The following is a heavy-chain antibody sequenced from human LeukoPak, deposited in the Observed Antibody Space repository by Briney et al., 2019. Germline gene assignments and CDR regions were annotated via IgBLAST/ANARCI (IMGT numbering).Heavy chain of an antibody. CDR2: TYYRSKWNN. V-gene: IGHV6-1*01. Sequence: SQTLSLTCAISGDSLSSNSADWSWIRQSPSRGLEWLGRTYYRSKWNNNYAISVKSRITINPDTSKNQFSLQLNSVTPEDTGVYYCTRARGYFDLWGRGTLVTVSS. CDR3: TRARGYFDL. D-gene: IGHD3-10*01. CDR1: GDSLSSNSAD. J-gene: IGHJ2*01.